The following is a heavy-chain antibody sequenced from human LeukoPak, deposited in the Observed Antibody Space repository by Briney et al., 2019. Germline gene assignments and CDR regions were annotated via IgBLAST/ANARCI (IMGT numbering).Heavy chain of an antibody. D-gene: IGHD1-26*01. J-gene: IGHJ4*02. CDR3: ARDRWELPAWDY. CDR1: GYTFTGYY. CDR2: INPNSGGT. Sequence: ASVKVSCKASGYTFTGYYMHWVRQAPGQELEWMGWINPNSGGTNYAQKFQGRVTMTRDTSISTAYMELSRLRSDDTAVYYCARDRWELPAWDYWGQGTLVTVSS. V-gene: IGHV1-2*02.